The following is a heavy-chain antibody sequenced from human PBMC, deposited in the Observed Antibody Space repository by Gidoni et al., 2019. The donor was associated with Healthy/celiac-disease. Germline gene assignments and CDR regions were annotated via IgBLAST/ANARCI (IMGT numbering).Heavy chain of an antibody. J-gene: IGHJ6*02. V-gene: IGHV3-21*01. CDR2: ISSSSSYI. CDR1: GFTFSSYS. CDR3: ARDRLSGYDYLSEYYYYGMDV. D-gene: IGHD5-12*01. Sequence: EVQLVESGGGLVKPGGSLRLSCAASGFTFSSYSMNWVRQAPGKGLGWVSSISSSSSYIYYADSVKGRFTISRDNAKNSLYLQMNSLRAEDTAVYYCARDRLSGYDYLSEYYYYGMDVWGQGTTVTVSS.